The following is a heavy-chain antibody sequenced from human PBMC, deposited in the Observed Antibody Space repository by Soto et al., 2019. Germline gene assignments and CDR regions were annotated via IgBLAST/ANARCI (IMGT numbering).Heavy chain of an antibody. J-gene: IGHJ5*02. CDR2: IYNSGST. CDR3: ARGGPSTYGP. Sequence: PSETLSLTCTVSGDSISSYYWSWIRQPPGKGLEWIGYIYNSGSTNYNLSLKSRVTISVDTSKNQFSLKLSSLTAADTAVYYCARGGPSTYGPWGQGTLVTVSS. CDR1: GDSISSYY. D-gene: IGHD3-16*01. V-gene: IGHV4-59*03.